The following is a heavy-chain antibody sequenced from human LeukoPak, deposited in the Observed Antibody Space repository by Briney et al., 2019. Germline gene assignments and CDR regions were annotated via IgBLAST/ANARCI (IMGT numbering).Heavy chain of an antibody. Sequence: PGRSLRLSCAASGFTFSSYAMHWVRQAPGKGLEWVAVISYDGSNKYYADSVKGRFTISRDNSKNTLYLQMNSLRAEDTAVYYCAKDRRLELRSYWGQGTLVTVSS. J-gene: IGHJ4*02. CDR3: AKDRRLELRSY. V-gene: IGHV3-30-3*01. CDR1: GFTFSSYA. D-gene: IGHD1-7*01. CDR2: ISYDGSNK.